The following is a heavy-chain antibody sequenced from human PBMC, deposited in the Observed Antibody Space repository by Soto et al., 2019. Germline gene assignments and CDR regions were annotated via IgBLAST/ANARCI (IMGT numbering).Heavy chain of an antibody. J-gene: IGHJ6*04. Sequence: PGGSLRLSCAASGFTLSSYWMSWVRQAPGKGLEWVANIKQDGSEKYYVDSVKGRFTISRDNAKNSLYLQMNSLRAEDTAVYYCARDRYSYYDFGRGAQPYYYYGRDVWGKGTRVTVYS. V-gene: IGHV3-7*01. CDR1: GFTLSSYW. CDR3: ARDRYSYYDFGRGAQPYYYYGRDV. CDR2: IKQDGSEK. D-gene: IGHD3-3*01.